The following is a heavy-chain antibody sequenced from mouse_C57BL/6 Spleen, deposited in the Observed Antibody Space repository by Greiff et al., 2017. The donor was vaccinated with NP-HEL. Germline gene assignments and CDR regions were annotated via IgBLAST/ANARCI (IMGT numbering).Heavy chain of an antibody. CDR2: ISDGGSYT. CDR1: GFTFSSYA. D-gene: IGHD1-1*01. CDR3: ARVDYYGSSVYWYFDV. J-gene: IGHJ1*03. V-gene: IGHV5-4*03. Sequence: EVMLVESGGGLVKPGGSLKLSCAASGFTFSSYAMSWVRQTPEKRLEWVATISDGGSYTYYPDNVKGRFTISRDNAKNNLYLQMSHLKSEDTAMYYCARVDYYGSSVYWYFDVWGTGTTVTVSS.